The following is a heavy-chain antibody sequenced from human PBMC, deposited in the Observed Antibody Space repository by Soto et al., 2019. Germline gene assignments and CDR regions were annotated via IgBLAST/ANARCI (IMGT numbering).Heavy chain of an antibody. Sequence: GGSLRLSCAASGFSFSSYAMSWVRQAPGKGLEWVSSITSSGGDTYYADSVKGRFTISRDNSKNTLYLQMNSLGAEDTAVYYCAKPMVGATTFDSWGQGTLVTVSS. D-gene: IGHD1-26*01. CDR2: ITSSGGDT. CDR1: GFSFSSYA. CDR3: AKPMVGATTFDS. J-gene: IGHJ4*02. V-gene: IGHV3-23*01.